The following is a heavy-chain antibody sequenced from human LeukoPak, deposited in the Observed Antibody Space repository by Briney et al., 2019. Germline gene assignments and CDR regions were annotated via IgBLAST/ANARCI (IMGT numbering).Heavy chain of an antibody. CDR2: IKQDGSVK. Sequence: PGGSLRLSCAASGFIFSDSWMSWVRQAPGKGLEWVGNIKQDGSVKYYVDSVKGRFTISRDNAKKSLDLQMNSLRAEDTALYYCARYRGKGIRWPLDVWGQGTMVTVSS. J-gene: IGHJ3*01. V-gene: IGHV3-7*01. D-gene: IGHD5-24*01. CDR1: GFIFSDSW. CDR3: ARYRGKGIRWPLDV.